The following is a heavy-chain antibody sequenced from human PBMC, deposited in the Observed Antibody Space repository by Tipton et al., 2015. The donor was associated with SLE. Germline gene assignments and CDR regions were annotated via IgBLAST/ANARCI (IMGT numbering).Heavy chain of an antibody. CDR3: ARRGGDAFDI. Sequence: TLSLTCTVSGGSISSGSYYWSWIRQPAGEGLEWIGRIYTSGSTNYNPSLKSRVTISVDTSKNQFSLKLSSVTAADTAVYYCARRGGDAFDIWGQGTMVTVSS. D-gene: IGHD6-25*01. V-gene: IGHV4-61*02. CDR2: IYTSGST. CDR1: GGSISSGSYY. J-gene: IGHJ3*02.